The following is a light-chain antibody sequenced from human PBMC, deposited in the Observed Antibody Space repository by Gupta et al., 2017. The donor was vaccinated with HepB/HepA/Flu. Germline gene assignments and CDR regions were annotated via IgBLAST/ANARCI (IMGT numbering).Light chain of an antibody. CDR3: QQYKSYSRT. CDR1: ESISNW. CDR2: QAS. V-gene: IGKV1-5*03. J-gene: IGKJ2*01. Sequence: DIQMTQSPSTLSASVGDRVTITCRASESISNWLAWYQQKPGKAPKLLMYQASTLEGGVPSRFGGSGSGTEFTLTISSLQPDDFATYYCQQYKSYSRTFGQGTKLEIQ.